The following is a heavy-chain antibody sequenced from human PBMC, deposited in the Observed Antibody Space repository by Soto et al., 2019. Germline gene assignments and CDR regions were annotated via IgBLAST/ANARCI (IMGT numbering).Heavy chain of an antibody. CDR1: GFTFSDYY. V-gene: IGHV3-11*01. J-gene: IGHJ6*03. D-gene: IGHD4-4*01. CDR2: ISSSGSTI. CDR3: ARVFGNMNPTVTTYYYYYYYMDV. Sequence: PGGSLRLSCAASGFTFSDYYMSWIRQAPGKGLEWVSYISSSGSTIYYADSVKGRFTISRDNAKNSLYLQMNSLRAEDTAVYYCARVFGNMNPTVTTYYYYYYYMDVWGKGTMVTVSS.